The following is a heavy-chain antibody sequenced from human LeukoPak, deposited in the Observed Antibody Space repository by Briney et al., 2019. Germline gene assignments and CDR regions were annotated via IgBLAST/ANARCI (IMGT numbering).Heavy chain of an antibody. J-gene: IGHJ6*03. Sequence: KPGGSLRLSCVASGFSFSTYWMSWVRQAPGKGLEWVANIKQDGSENYYVDSVKGRFTISRDNAQNSLYLQMNSLRAEDTAVYYCARENSPRVLFWPTPGHHYFLDVWGKGTTVTVSS. CDR2: IKQDGSEN. D-gene: IGHD2-15*01. CDR1: GFSFSTYW. CDR3: ARENSPRVLFWPTPGHHYFLDV. V-gene: IGHV3-7*03.